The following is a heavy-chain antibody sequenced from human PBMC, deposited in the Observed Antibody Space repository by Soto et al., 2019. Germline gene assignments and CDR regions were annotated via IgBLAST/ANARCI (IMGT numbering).Heavy chain of an antibody. CDR3: ARGGGTILAPLP. J-gene: IGHJ5*02. D-gene: IGHD3-3*01. CDR2: INPNSGAT. CDR1: GYTFTGYF. V-gene: IGHV1-2*02. Sequence: QVQLVQSGAEVKKPGASVKVSCKASGYTFTGYFMHWVRQAPGQGLEWMGWINPNSGATKYAQKFQGRVTLSRDTSIRTAYMALTGVRSDDTAVYYCARGGGTILAPLPWGQGTQVTVSS.